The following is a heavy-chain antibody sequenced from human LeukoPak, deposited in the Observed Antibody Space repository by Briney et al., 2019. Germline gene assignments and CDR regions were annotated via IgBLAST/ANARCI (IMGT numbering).Heavy chain of an antibody. CDR3: ARAGANRVLLWFGEFFDY. Sequence: GASVKVSCTASGYTFTSYYMHWVRQAPGQGLEWMGIINPSGGSTSYAQKFQGRVTMTRDMSTSTVYMELSSLRSEDTAVYYCARAGANRVLLWFGEFFDYWGQGTLVTVSS. D-gene: IGHD3-10*01. CDR1: GYTFTSYY. V-gene: IGHV1-46*01. CDR2: INPSGGST. J-gene: IGHJ4*02.